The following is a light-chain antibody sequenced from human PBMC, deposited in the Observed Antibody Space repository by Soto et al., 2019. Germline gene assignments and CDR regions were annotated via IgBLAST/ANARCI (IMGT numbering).Light chain of an antibody. CDR1: QSVRSS. Sequence: EIVLTQSPATLSLSPGERATLSCRASQSVRSSLAWYQQKPGQAPRLLIYDASNRATGIPARFSGSGSGTAFPLTISSLEPEDFAVYYCQQRSNWPRFTFGPGTKVDIK. J-gene: IGKJ3*01. V-gene: IGKV3-11*01. CDR3: QQRSNWPRFT. CDR2: DAS.